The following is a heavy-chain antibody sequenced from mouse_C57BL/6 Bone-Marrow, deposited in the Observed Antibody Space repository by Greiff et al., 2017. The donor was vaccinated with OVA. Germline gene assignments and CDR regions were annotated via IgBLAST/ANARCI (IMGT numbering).Heavy chain of an antibody. Sequence: EVQLVESGGGLVQPGGSLSLSCAASGFTFTDYYMSWVRQPPGKALEWLGFIRNKANGYTTEYSASVKGRFTISRDNSQSILYLQMNALRAEDSATYYCARILGRGGFDYWGQGTTLTVSS. CDR2: IRNKANGYTT. V-gene: IGHV7-3*01. CDR3: ARILGRGGFDY. J-gene: IGHJ2*01. D-gene: IGHD4-1*01. CDR1: GFTFTDYY.